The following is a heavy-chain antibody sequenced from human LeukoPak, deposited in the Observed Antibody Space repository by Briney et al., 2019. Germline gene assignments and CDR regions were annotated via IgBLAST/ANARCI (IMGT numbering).Heavy chain of an antibody. CDR2: INFDGSSI. V-gene: IGHV3-74*01. D-gene: IGHD1-26*01. Sequence: PGGSLRLSCAASGFTFSSYWMHWVRQAPGKGLVWVSRINFDGSSITYADSVKGRFTISRDNAKNTVYLQVNSLRADDTAVYYCARGQYGGSRFGYWGQGTLVTVSS. CDR3: ARGQYGGSRFGY. J-gene: IGHJ4*02. CDR1: GFTFSSYW.